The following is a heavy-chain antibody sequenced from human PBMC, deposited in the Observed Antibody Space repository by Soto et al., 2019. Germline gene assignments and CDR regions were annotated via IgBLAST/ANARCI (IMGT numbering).Heavy chain of an antibody. V-gene: IGHV3-53*01. CDR2: IYSGGST. CDR3: ATRLGYCSSTSCYRNYYCGMDV. J-gene: IGHJ6*02. D-gene: IGHD2-2*01. CDR1: GFTVSSNY. Sequence: GGSLRLSCAASGFTVSSNYMSWVRQAPGKXLEWVSVIYSGGSTYYADSVKGRFTISRDNSKNTLHLQMNSLRAEDTAVYYCATRLGYCSSTSCYRNYYCGMDVWGQGTPVTVSS.